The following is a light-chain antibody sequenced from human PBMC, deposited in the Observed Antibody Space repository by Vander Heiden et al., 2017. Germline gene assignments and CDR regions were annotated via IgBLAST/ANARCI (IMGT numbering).Light chain of an antibody. J-gene: IGLJ2*01. CDR2: DVS. CDR1: SRDVGGYNY. CDR3: CSFAGSYTLV. Sequence: QSALTQPRSVSGSPGQSVTISCTGTSRDVGGYNYVSWYQQRPGKAPKLMMYDVSKRPSGVPDRFSGSKSGSTASLTISGLQAEDEADDYCCSFAGSYTLVFGGGTKLTVL. V-gene: IGLV2-11*01.